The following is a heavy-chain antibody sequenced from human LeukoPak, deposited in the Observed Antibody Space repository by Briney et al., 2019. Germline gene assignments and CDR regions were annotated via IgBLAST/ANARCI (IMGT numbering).Heavy chain of an antibody. J-gene: IGHJ6*03. CDR3: AKAGGNSGYDNYYYMDV. CDR2: IWYDGTNK. V-gene: IGHV3-33*06. D-gene: IGHD5-12*01. CDR1: GFTFSTYG. Sequence: GRSLTLSCAASGFTFSTYGMEWVRQAPGKGLEWVALIWYDGTNKYYIDSVKGRFTISRDNSKNTLYLQMNSLRAEDTAMYYCAKAGGNSGYDNYYYMDVWGKGTTVTVSS.